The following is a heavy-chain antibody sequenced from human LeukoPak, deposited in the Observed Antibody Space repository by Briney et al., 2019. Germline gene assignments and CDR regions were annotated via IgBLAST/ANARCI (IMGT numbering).Heavy chain of an antibody. CDR1: GFTFSRYW. J-gene: IGHJ3*02. Sequence: GGSLRLSCAASGFTFSRYWMSWVRQAPGKGLEWVANIKQDGSEKYYVDSVKGRFTISRDNAKNSLYLQMNSLRAEDTAVYYCARDRFLEWLDAFDIWGQGTMVTVSS. CDR2: IKQDGSEK. D-gene: IGHD3-3*01. V-gene: IGHV3-7*01. CDR3: ARDRFLEWLDAFDI.